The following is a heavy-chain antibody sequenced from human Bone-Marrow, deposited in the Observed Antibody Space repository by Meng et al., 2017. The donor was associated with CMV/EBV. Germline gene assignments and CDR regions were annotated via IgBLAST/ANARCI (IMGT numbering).Heavy chain of an antibody. CDR1: GGSISSSFYY. D-gene: IGHD3-22*01. V-gene: IGHV4-39*07. CDR3: APYYYDSSGYYYDY. J-gene: IGHJ4*02. Sequence: GSLRLSCTVSGGSISSSFYYWGWIRQPPGKGLEWIGSISYRGSIYYNSSLKSRVTISVDTSKNQFSLRLSSLTAADTAVYYCAPYYYDSSGYYYDYWGQGKLVTVSS. CDR2: ISYRGSI.